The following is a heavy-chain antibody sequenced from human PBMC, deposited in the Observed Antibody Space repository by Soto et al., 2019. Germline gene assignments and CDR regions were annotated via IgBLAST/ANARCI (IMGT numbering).Heavy chain of an antibody. V-gene: IGHV5-51*01. CDR1: GYTFTNYW. Sequence: VESLKISCKGSGYTFTNYWIGWVRQMPGKGPEWMGIIYPGDSDTKYNPSFQGQVTISADKSITTTYLQWSSLKASDTAIYYCAASIFYYGMDVWGQGTTVTVSS. CDR3: AASIFYYGMDV. J-gene: IGHJ6*02. CDR2: IYPGDSDT.